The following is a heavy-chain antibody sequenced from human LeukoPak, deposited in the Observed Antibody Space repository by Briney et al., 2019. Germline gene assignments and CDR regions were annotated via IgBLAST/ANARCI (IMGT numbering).Heavy chain of an antibody. J-gene: IGHJ4*02. CDR1: GGSIIGSTSY. D-gene: IGHD3-22*01. CDR3: ARGYDY. Sequence: PSETLSLTCTVSGGSIIGSTSYWGWIRQPPGKGLDWIGIINYSGSTYYNPSLRSRVTIPVDTSKNQFSLKLNSVTASDTAVYYCARGYDYWGQGTLVTVSS. V-gene: IGHV4-39*01. CDR2: INYSGST.